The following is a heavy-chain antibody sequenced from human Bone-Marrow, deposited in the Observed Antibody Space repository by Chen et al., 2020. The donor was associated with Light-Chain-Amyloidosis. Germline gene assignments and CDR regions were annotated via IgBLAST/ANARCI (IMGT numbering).Heavy chain of an antibody. CDR2: ISTYNGNT. D-gene: IGHD3-22*01. Sequence: QVQLVQSGAEVKRPGASVKVSCKAPGYTFTNYGINWVRQAPGQGLEWMGWISTYNGNTKYAQELQGRVTMTTDTSTNTAYMELRSLISDDTAVYYCARTYDSSVDDSVYGYDYWGQGSQVTVSS. V-gene: IGHV1-18*01. CDR3: ARTYDSSVDDSVYGYDY. CDR1: GYTFTNYG. J-gene: IGHJ4*02.